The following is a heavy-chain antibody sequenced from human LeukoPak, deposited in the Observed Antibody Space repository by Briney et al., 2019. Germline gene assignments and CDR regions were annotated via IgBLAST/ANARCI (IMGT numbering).Heavy chain of an antibody. D-gene: IGHD3-10*01. CDR2: IDGSGSSR. J-gene: IGHJ3*01. CDR3: AREKPAVFGDAFDF. V-gene: IGHV3-48*03. Sequence: PGGSLRLSCGASGFTFSNYEMTWVRQAPGKGLEWISYIDGSGSSRSYAPSVKGRFTISRDNAKNSLFLQMNSPRDEDTAVYYCAREKPAVFGDAFDFWGQGTVVTVSS. CDR1: GFTFSNYE.